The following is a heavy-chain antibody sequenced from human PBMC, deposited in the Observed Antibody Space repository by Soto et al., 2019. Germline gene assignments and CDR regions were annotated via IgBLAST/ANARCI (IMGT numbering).Heavy chain of an antibody. CDR1: GGTFSSYT. CDR3: ARELHATSQGMDV. V-gene: IGHV1-2*04. Sequence: GASVKVSCKASGGTFSSYTISWVRQAPGQGLEWMGWINPNSGGTNYAQKFQGWVTMTRDTSISTAYMELSRLRSDDTAVYYCARELHATSQGMDVWGQGTTVTVSS. J-gene: IGHJ6*02. D-gene: IGHD5-12*01. CDR2: INPNSGGT.